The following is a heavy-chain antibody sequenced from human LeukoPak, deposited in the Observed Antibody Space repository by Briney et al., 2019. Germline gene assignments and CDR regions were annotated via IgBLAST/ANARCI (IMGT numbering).Heavy chain of an antibody. Sequence: GGSLRLSCAASGFSFSNYGIHWVRQAPGKGLEWVAFIRYDGINKFYVDSVKGRFTISRDNSKNTVYLQMNSLRVEDTAVYYCARDPEGYSSPFDYWGQGTLVTVSS. CDR3: ARDPEGYSSPFDY. J-gene: IGHJ4*02. CDR2: IRYDGINK. V-gene: IGHV3-30*02. CDR1: GFSFSNYG. D-gene: IGHD6-13*01.